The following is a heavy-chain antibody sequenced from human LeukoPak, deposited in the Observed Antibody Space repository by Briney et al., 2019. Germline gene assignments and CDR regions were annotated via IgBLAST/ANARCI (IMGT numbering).Heavy chain of an antibody. CDR2: FSNSAGNT. CDR1: GFTFTTHT. J-gene: IGHJ4*02. CDR3: AWSSTTYSGLDY. V-gene: IGHV3-23*01. Sequence: GGSLRLSCAASGFTFTTHTMSWVRQVPGKGLEWVSTFSNSAGNTYFADSVKGRFTISRDKSDNTLYLQMNSLRVEDTAVYYCAWSSTTYSGLDYWGRGTLVTVSS. D-gene: IGHD2-2*01.